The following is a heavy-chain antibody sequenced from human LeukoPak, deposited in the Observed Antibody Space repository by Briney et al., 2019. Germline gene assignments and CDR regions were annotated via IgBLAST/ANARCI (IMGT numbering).Heavy chain of an antibody. CDR1: GFTFSSYS. D-gene: IGHD2-2*01. J-gene: IGHJ4*02. CDR2: ISSSSSYI. CDR3: ARVEQYQLLIDY. Sequence: GGSLRLSCAASGFTFSSYSMNWVRQAPGKGLEWVSSISSSSSYIYYAGSVKGRFTISRDNAKNSLYLQMNSLRAEDTAVYYCARVEQYQLLIDYWGQGTLVTVSS. V-gene: IGHV3-21*01.